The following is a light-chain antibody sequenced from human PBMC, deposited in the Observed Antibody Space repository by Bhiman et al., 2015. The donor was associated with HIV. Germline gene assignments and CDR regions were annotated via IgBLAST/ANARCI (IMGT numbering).Light chain of an antibody. J-gene: IGLJ3*02. CDR2: DNN. Sequence: QSVLTQPPSVSAAPGQKVTISCSGSSSNIGNNYVSWYQQLPGTAPKLLIYDNNKRPSGISDRFSGSKSGTSATLGITGLQTGDEADYYCQSYDNRLTAWVFGGGTKLTVL. CDR3: QSYDNRLTAWV. V-gene: IGLV1-51*01. CDR1: SSNIGNNY.